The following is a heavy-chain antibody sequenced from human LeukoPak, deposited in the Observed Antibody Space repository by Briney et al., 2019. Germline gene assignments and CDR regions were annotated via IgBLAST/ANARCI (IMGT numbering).Heavy chain of an antibody. V-gene: IGHV4-39*01. Sequence: SETLSLTCTVSGGPISSSNYYWGWTRQPPGKGLEYIGTIYYSGSTYYNPSLKSRVTISVDTSKNQVSLKLTSVTATDTAVYYCARHLFGSGYYPDYWGQGTLVTVSS. CDR2: IYYSGST. J-gene: IGHJ4*02. CDR1: GGPISSSNYY. CDR3: ARHLFGSGYYPDY. D-gene: IGHD3-22*01.